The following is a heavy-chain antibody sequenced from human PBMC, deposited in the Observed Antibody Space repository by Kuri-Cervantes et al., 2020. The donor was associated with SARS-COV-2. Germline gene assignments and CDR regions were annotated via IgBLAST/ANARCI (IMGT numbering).Heavy chain of an antibody. CDR1: GCPTSSSSYY. V-gene: IGHV4-61*05. D-gene: IGHD2-2*01. Sequence: SEPLSLTCPVSGCPTSSSSYYWGWIRQPPGKGLEWIGYIYYSGSTNYNPSLKSRVTISVDTSKNQFSLKLSSVTAADTAVYYCAGNIVVVPAAIGNDAFDIWGQGTMVTVSS. J-gene: IGHJ3*02. CDR3: AGNIVVVPAAIGNDAFDI. CDR2: IYYSGST.